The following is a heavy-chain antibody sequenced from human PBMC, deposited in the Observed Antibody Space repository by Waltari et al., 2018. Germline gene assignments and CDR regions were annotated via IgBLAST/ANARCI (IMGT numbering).Heavy chain of an antibody. CDR1: GGSISSHY. CDR2: IYYSGST. D-gene: IGHD1-1*01. V-gene: IGHV4-59*11. Sequence: QVQLQESGPGLVKPSETLSLTCTVSGGSISSHYWRWIRQPPGKGLEWIGYIYYSGSTNYNPSLKSRVTISVDTSKNQFSLKLSSVTAADTAVYYCARGRSGTDYYYYGMDVWGQGTTVTVSS. CDR3: ARGRSGTDYYYYGMDV. J-gene: IGHJ6*02.